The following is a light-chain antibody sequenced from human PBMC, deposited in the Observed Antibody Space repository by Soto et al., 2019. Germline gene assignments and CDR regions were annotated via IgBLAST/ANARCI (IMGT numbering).Light chain of an antibody. Sequence: QSVLTQSPSASASLGASVKLTCTLSSGHSSYAIAWHQQQPEKGPRYLMKLNSDGSHSKGDGIPDRFSGSRSGAERYLTTSSLQSEDEADYYCQTWGTGIQVFGGGTKVTVL. J-gene: IGLJ2*01. CDR2: LNSDGSH. V-gene: IGLV4-69*01. CDR3: QTWGTGIQV. CDR1: SGHSSYA.